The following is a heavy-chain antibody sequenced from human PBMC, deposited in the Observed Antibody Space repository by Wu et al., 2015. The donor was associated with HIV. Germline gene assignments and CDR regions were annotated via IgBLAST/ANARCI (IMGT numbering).Heavy chain of an antibody. Sequence: QVQLVQSGAEVKKPGASVKVSCKASGYTFTNYDISWVRQAPGQGLEWMGGIIPIFGTPNYAQNFQGRVTIITDESTNTTYMELSRLTSDDTAVYYCATSGTYGHNWLDPWGQGTLVTVSS. CDR2: IIPIFGTP. V-gene: IGHV1-69*05. D-gene: IGHD1-26*01. CDR3: ATSGTYGHNWLDP. CDR1: GYTFTNYD. J-gene: IGHJ5*02.